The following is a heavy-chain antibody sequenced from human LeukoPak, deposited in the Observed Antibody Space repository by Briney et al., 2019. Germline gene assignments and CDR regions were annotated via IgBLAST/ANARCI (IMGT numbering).Heavy chain of an antibody. Sequence: SETLSLTCTVSGGSISSYYWSWIRQPPGKGLEWIGYIYYSGSTNYNPSLKSRVTISVDTSKNQFSLKLSSVTAADTAVYYCARDSGRPYWYFDLWGRGTLVTVPS. D-gene: IGHD3-10*01. J-gene: IGHJ2*01. V-gene: IGHV4-59*01. CDR3: ARDSGRPYWYFDL. CDR1: GGSISSYY. CDR2: IYYSGST.